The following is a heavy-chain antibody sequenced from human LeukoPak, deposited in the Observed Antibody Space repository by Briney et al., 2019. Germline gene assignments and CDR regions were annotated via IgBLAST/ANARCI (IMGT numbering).Heavy chain of an antibody. CDR2: IIPILGIA. J-gene: IGHJ3*02. D-gene: IGHD4-23*01. V-gene: IGHV1-69*04. Sequence: SVKVSCKASGGTFSSYAISWVRQAPGQGLEWMGRIIPILGIANYAQKFQGRVTITADKSTSTAYMELSSLRSEDTAVYYCARGIELPVGAFDIWGQGTMVTVSS. CDR1: GGTFSSYA. CDR3: ARGIELPVGAFDI.